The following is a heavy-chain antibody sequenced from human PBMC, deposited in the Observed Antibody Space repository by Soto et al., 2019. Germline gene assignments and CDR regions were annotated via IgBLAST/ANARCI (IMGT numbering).Heavy chain of an antibody. CDR3: AKQYNWNSGAFDI. Sequence: GGSLRLSCAASGFTFSSYGMHWVRKAPGKGLEWVAVISYDGSNKYYADSVKGRFTISRDNSKNTLYLQMNSLRAEDTAVYYCAKQYNWNSGAFDIWGQGTMVTVPS. CDR2: ISYDGSNK. J-gene: IGHJ3*02. V-gene: IGHV3-30*18. D-gene: IGHD1-7*01. CDR1: GFTFSSYG.